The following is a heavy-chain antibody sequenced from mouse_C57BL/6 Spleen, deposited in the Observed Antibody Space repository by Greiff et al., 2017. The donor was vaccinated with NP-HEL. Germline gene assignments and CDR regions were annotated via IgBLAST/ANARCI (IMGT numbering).Heavy chain of an antibody. V-gene: IGHV5-6*02. CDR2: ISSGGSYT. CDR3: ARHSGYPFAY. CDR1: GFTFSSYG. J-gene: IGHJ3*01. Sequence: EVKLVESGGDLVKPGGSLKLSCAASGFTFSSYGMSWVRQTPDKRLEWVATISSGGSYTYYPDSVKGRFTISRDNAKNTLYLQMSSLKSEDTAMYYCARHSGYPFAYWGQGTLGTVSA. D-gene: IGHD2-2*01.